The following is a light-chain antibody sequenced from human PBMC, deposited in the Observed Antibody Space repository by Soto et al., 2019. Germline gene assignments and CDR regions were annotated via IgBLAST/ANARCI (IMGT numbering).Light chain of an antibody. J-gene: IGKJ1*01. CDR3: QQYNKWPQT. CDR2: DAS. Sequence: EIVLTQSPGTLSLSPGERGTLSCRASQRFGSSNLAWYQQKPGQAPRLLIYDASNRATGIPARFSGSGSGTDFTLTISSLQSEDLAVYHCQQYNKWPQTFGQGTKVDIK. V-gene: IGKV3D-15*01. CDR1: QRFGSSN.